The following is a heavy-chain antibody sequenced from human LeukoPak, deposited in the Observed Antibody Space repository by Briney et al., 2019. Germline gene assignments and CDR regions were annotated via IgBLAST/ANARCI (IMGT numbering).Heavy chain of an antibody. D-gene: IGHD3-3*01. V-gene: IGHV1-18*01. CDR1: GYTFTSYG. Sequence: GASVKVSCKASGYTFTSYGISWVRQAPGQGLEWMGWISAYNGNTNYAQKLQGRVTMTTDTSTSTAYMELRSLRSDDTAVYHCARGITIFGVVSATPLYYFDYWGQGTLVTVSS. CDR2: ISAYNGNT. CDR3: ARGITIFGVVSATPLYYFDY. J-gene: IGHJ4*02.